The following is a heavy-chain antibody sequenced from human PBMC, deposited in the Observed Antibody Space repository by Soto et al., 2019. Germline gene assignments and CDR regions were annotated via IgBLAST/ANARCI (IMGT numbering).Heavy chain of an antibody. CDR3: AKAETLAYGMDV. J-gene: IGHJ6*02. D-gene: IGHD6-13*01. Sequence: PGGSLRLSCAASGFTFSSYGMHWVRQAPGKGLEWVAVISYDGSNKYYADSVKGRFTISRDNSKNTLYLQMNSLRAEDTAVYYCAKAETLAYGMDVWGQGTTVTVSS. CDR1: GFTFSSYG. V-gene: IGHV3-30*18. CDR2: ISYDGSNK.